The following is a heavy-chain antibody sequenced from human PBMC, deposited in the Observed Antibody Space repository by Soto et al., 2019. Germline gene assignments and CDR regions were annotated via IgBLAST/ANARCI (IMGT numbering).Heavy chain of an antibody. Sequence: QVQLQESGPGLVKPSETLSLTCTVSGGSISSYYWSWIRQPPGKGLEWIGYIYYSGSTNYNPSLKSRVTISVDTSKNQFSLKLSSVTAADTAVYYCARDEYSSSELGYWGQGTLVTVSS. CDR3: ARDEYSSSELGY. D-gene: IGHD6-13*01. CDR2: IYYSGST. J-gene: IGHJ4*02. V-gene: IGHV4-59*01. CDR1: GGSISSYY.